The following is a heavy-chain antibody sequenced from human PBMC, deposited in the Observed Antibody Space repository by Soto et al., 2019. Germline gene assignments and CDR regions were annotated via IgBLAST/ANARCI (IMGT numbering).Heavy chain of an antibody. CDR2: INHSGST. Sequence: SETLSLTCAVYGGSFSGYYGSWIRQPPGKGLEWIGEINHSGSTNYNPSLKSRVTISVDTSKNQFSLKLSSVTAADTAVYYCAEKSNAFDIWGQGTMVTVSS. CDR1: GGSFSGYY. V-gene: IGHV4-34*01. J-gene: IGHJ3*02. CDR3: AEKSNAFDI.